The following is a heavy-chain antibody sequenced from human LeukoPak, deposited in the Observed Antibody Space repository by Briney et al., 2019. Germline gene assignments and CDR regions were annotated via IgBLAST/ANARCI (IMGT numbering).Heavy chain of an antibody. D-gene: IGHD2-21*02. CDR2: IPYDGSNK. Sequence: GGSLRLSCAASGFTFSSYAMHWVRQAPGKGLEWVAVIPYDGSNKYYADSVKGRFTISRDNSKNTLYLQMNSLRAEDTAVYYCARGDVYFDYWGQGTLVTVSS. J-gene: IGHJ4*02. CDR3: ARGDVYFDY. CDR1: GFTFSSYA. V-gene: IGHV3-30-3*01.